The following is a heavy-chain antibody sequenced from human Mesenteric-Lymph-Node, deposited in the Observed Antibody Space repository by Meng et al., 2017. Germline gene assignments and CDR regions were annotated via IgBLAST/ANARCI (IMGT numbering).Heavy chain of an antibody. CDR3: AKDFTGGNSFDY. J-gene: IGHJ4*02. CDR2: ISGSGAST. Sequence: GGSLRLSCAASGFTFSSYNMNWVRQAPGKGLEWVSTISGSGASTYYADSVKGRFTISRDNSKNTLYLQMNSLRAEDTAVYYCAKDFTGGNSFDYWGQGTLVTVSS. V-gene: IGHV3-23*01. CDR1: GFTFSSYN. D-gene: IGHD4-23*01.